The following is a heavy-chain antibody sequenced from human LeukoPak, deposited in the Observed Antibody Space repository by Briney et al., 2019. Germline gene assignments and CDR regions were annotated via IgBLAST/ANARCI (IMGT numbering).Heavy chain of an antibody. D-gene: IGHD3-9*01. V-gene: IGHV3-21*01. J-gene: IGHJ4*02. Sequence: GGSLRLSCAASGFTFSSYSMNWVRQAPGKGLGWVSSISGSSYIYYADSVKGRFTISRDNAKNSLYLQMNSLRAEDAAVYYCARGYTYYDILTGYSPTGHFDYWGQGTLVTVSS. CDR3: ARGYTYYDILTGYSPTGHFDY. CDR2: ISGSSYI. CDR1: GFTFSSYS.